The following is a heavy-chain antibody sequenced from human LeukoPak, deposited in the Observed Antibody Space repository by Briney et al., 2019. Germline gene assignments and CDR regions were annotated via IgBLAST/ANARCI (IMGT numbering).Heavy chain of an antibody. V-gene: IGHV3-30*04. CDR2: ISYDGTNK. D-gene: IGHD3-16*01. CDR3: SRGSIVRTILPFDY. J-gene: IGHJ4*02. Sequence: GGSLRLSCTASGFSFSSYAMHWVRQAPGKGLEWVAGISYDGTNKKYVESVKGRFTISRDNSNNMLYLQMNSLRAEDTAMYYVSRGSIVRTILPFDYWGQGTLVTVSS. CDR1: GFSFSSYA.